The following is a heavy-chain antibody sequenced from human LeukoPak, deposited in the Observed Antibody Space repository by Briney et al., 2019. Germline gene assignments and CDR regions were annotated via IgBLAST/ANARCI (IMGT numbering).Heavy chain of an antibody. CDR3: ARCRDGYNFDY. D-gene: IGHD5-24*01. J-gene: IGHJ4*02. V-gene: IGHV4-30-4*01. CDR2: IYYSGST. Sequence: KPSETLSLTCTVSGGSISSGDYYWSWIRQPPGKGLEWIGYIYYSGSTYCNPSLKSRVTISVDTSKNQFSLKLSSVTAADTAVYYCARCRDGYNFDYWGQGTLVTVSS. CDR1: GGSISSGDYY.